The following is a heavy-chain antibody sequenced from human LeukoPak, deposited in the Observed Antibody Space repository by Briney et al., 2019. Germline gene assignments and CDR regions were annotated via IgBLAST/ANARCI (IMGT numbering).Heavy chain of an antibody. CDR2: IYYSGST. V-gene: IGHV4-59*12. Sequence: PSETLSLTCTVSGGSISSYYWSWIRQPPGKGLEWIGYIYYSGSTNYNPSLKSRVTISVDTSKNQFSLKLSSVTAADTAVYYCARDLYSGDWFDPWGQGTLVTVSS. CDR1: GGSISSYY. D-gene: IGHD3-10*01. CDR3: ARDLYSGDWFDP. J-gene: IGHJ5*02.